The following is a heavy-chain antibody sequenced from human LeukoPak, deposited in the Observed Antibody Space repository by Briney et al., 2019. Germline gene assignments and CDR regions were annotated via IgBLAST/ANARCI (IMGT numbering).Heavy chain of an antibody. CDR2: MNPNSGNT. CDR3: ARWRIVAPLRYYYYGMDV. CDR1: GYTFTSYD. D-gene: IGHD2-15*01. Sequence: ASVKVSCKASGYTFTSYDINWVRQATGQGLEWMGWMNPNSGNTGYAQKFQGRVTMPRNTSISTAYMELSSLRSEDTAVYYCARWRIVAPLRYYYYGMDVWGQGTTVTVSS. J-gene: IGHJ6*02. V-gene: IGHV1-8*01.